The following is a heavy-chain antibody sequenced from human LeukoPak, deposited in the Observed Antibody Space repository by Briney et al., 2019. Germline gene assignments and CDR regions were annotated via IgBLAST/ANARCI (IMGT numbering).Heavy chain of an antibody. CDR1: GGTFSSYA. D-gene: IGHD6-19*01. J-gene: IGHJ4*02. CDR2: IIPIFGTA. V-gene: IGHV1-69*06. Sequence: SVKVPCKASGGTFSSYAISWVRQAPGQGLEWTGGIIPIFGTANYAQKFQGRVTITADKSTSTAYMELSSLRSEDTAVYYCARVGSGWSLGFDYWGQGTLVTVSS. CDR3: ARVGSGWSLGFDY.